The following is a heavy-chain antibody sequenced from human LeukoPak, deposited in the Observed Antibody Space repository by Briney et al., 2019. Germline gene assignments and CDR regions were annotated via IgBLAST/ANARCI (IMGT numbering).Heavy chain of an antibody. CDR2: INPSGGST. D-gene: IGHD6-13*01. CDR3: ARDRGIAAGTTTIPQY. CDR1: GYTFTSYY. V-gene: IGHV1-46*01. Sequence: ASVKVSCKASGYTFTSYYMHWVRQAPGQGLEWMGIINPSGGSTSYAQKFQGRVTMTRVTSTSTVYMELSSLRSEDTAVYYCARDRGIAAGTTTIPQYWGQGTLVTVSS. J-gene: IGHJ4*02.